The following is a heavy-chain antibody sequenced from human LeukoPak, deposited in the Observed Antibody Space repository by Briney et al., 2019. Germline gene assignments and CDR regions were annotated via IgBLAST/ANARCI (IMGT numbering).Heavy chain of an antibody. D-gene: IGHD3-22*01. CDR1: GGSISSGGYS. V-gene: IGHV4-30-2*01. Sequence: KPSETLSLTCAVSGGSISSGGYSWSWIRQPPGKGLEWIGYIYHSGSTYYNPSLKSRVTISVDRSKNQFSLKLSSVTAADTAVYYCARAYYYDSSGYYYWGQGTLVTVSS. CDR3: ARAYYYDSSGYYY. CDR2: IYHSGST. J-gene: IGHJ4*02.